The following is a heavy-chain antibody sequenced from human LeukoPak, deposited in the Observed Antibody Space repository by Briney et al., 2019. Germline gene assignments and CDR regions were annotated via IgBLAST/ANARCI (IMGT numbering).Heavy chain of an antibody. CDR3: ARGATMVRGVLRANWFDP. CDR1: GYTFTSYD. Sequence: ASVKVSCKASGYTFTSYDINWVRQATGQGLEWMGWMNPNSGNTGCAQKFQGRVTMTRNTSISTAYMELSSLRSEDTAVYYCARGATMVRGVLRANWFDPRGQGTLVTVSS. V-gene: IGHV1-8*01. D-gene: IGHD3-10*01. CDR2: MNPNSGNT. J-gene: IGHJ5*02.